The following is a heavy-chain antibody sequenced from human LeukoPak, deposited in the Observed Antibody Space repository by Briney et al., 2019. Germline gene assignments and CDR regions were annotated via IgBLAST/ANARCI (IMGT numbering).Heavy chain of an antibody. Sequence: SETLSLTCTVSGGSIRSYWSWIRQPAGKGLEWIGRIYGSGSTDYNPSLKSRITMSIDTSKNQFSLNLISVTAADTAVYYCARDSGTTGEVKFDPWGQGTLVTVSS. CDR2: IYGSGST. CDR1: GGSIRSY. D-gene: IGHD3-10*01. J-gene: IGHJ5*02. CDR3: ARDSGTTGEVKFDP. V-gene: IGHV4-4*07.